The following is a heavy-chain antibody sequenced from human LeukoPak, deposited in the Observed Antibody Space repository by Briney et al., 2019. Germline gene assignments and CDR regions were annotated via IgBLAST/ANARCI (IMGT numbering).Heavy chain of an antibody. J-gene: IGHJ4*02. CDR1: GFTFSAYA. CDR2: ISGSGGST. CDR3: AKDRHPWGFDY. V-gene: IGHV3-23*01. Sequence: QPGGSLRLSCEASGFTFSAYAMTWVRQAPGKGLEWVSAISGSGGSTYYADSVKGRFTISRDNSKNTLYLQMNSLRAEDTAVYYCAKDRHPWGFDYWGQGTLVTVSS. D-gene: IGHD3-16*01.